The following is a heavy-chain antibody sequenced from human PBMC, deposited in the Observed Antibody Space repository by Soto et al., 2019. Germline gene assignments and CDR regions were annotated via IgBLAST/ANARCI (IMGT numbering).Heavy chain of an antibody. Sequence: GSSVKVSCKASGYTFTGYYMHWVRQAPGQGLEWMGWINPNSGGTNYAQKFQGRVTMTRDTSISTAYMELSRLRSDDTAVYYCARGNYFIFAAYSANLFALSRQGTL. CDR1: GYTFTGYY. J-gene: IGHJ5*02. CDR3: ARGNYFIFAAYSANLFAL. D-gene: IGHD3-9*01. CDR2: INPNSGGT. V-gene: IGHV1-2*02.